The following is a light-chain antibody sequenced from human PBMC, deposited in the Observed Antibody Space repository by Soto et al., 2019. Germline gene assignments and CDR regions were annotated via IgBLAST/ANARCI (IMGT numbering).Light chain of an antibody. V-gene: IGLV2-8*01. J-gene: IGLJ3*02. CDR2: EVS. CDR3: SSYAGSNNWV. CDR1: SSDLSGYNY. Sequence: QSALTQPPSASGSPGQSVTISCTGTSSDLSGYNYVSWYQQHPGKAPKLTIYEVSKRPSGVPDRFSGSKSGNTASLTVSGLQAEDEADYYCSSYAGSNNWVFGGGTKVTVL.